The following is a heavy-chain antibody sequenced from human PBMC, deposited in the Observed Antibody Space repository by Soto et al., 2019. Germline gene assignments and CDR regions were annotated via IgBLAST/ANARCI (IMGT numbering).Heavy chain of an antibody. CDR3: ARASPGRYCSGGSCYSDYYYYYMDV. D-gene: IGHD2-15*01. CDR2: IYYSGST. CDR1: GGSISSGGYY. J-gene: IGHJ6*03. Sequence: SETLSLTCTVSGGSISSGGYYWSWIRQHPGKGLEWIGYIYYSGSTYYNPSLKSRVTISVDTSKNQFSLKLSSVTAADTAVYYCARASPGRYCSGGSCYSDYYYYYMDVWGKGTTVTVSS. V-gene: IGHV4-31*03.